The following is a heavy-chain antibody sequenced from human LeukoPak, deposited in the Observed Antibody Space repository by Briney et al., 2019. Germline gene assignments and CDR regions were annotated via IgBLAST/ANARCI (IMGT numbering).Heavy chain of an antibody. V-gene: IGHV4-39*01. CDR1: GGSISSSSYY. Sequence: SETLSLTCTVSGGSISSSSYYWGWIRQPPGKGPEWIGSIYYSGSTYYNPSLKSRVTISVDTSKSQFSLKLSSVTAADTAVYYCARRGYSSGWYPFDYWGQGTLVTVSS. J-gene: IGHJ4*02. CDR2: IYYSGST. CDR3: ARRGYSSGWYPFDY. D-gene: IGHD6-19*01.